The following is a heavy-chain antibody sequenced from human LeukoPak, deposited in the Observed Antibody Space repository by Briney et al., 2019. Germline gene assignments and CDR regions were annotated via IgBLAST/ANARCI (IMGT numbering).Heavy chain of an antibody. V-gene: IGHV4-59*01. CDR2: IYYSRST. CDR3: ARGSPSVIVVVPAAYYYYMDV. D-gene: IGHD2-2*01. J-gene: IGHJ6*03. Sequence: SETLSLTCTVSGGSISSYYWSWIRQPPGKGLEWIGYIYYSRSTNYNPSLKSRVTISVDTSKNQFSLKLSSVTAADTAVYYCARGSPSVIVVVPAAYYYYMDVWGKGTTVTVSS. CDR1: GGSISSYY.